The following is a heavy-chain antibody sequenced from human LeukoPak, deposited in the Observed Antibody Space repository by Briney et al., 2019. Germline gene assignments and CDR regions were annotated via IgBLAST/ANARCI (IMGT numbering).Heavy chain of an antibody. V-gene: IGHV1-24*01. CDR3: ATGRSGVRGVKNNWFDP. CDR1: GYTLTELS. J-gene: IGHJ5*02. D-gene: IGHD3-10*01. CDR2: FDPEDGET. Sequence: GASVKVSCKVSGYTLTELSMHWVRQAPGKGLEWMGGFDPEDGETIYAQKFQGRVTMTEDTSTDTAYMELSSLRSEDTAVYYCATGRSGVRGVKNNWFDPRGQGTLVTVSS.